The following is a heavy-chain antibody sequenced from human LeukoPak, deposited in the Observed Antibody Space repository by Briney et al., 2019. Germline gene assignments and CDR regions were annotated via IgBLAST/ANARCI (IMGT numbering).Heavy chain of an antibody. CDR3: ASSTWYDWYFDL. CDR2: ISGTSGFT. V-gene: IGHV3-21*01. CDR1: GFTFSSYG. J-gene: IGHJ2*01. Sequence: GGSLRLSCAASGFTFSSYGMHWVRQAPGKGLEWVSSISGTSGFTKYADSVKGRFTISRDNAKNSLYLQINSLRAEDTAVYYCASSTWYDWYFDLWGRGTLVTVSS. D-gene: IGHD6-13*01.